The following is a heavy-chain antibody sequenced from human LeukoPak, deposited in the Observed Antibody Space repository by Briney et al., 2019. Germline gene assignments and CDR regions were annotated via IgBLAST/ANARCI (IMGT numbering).Heavy chain of an antibody. Sequence: SETLSLTCTVSGGSISSYYWSWIRQPPGKGLEWIGYIYYSGTTKYNPSLKSRVTISVDTSKNQFSLKVSSVTAADTAVYFCARHGHGDSFDYWGQGILVTVSS. CDR3: ARHGHGDSFDY. CDR1: GGSISSYY. CDR2: IYYSGTT. D-gene: IGHD4-17*01. J-gene: IGHJ4*02. V-gene: IGHV4-59*08.